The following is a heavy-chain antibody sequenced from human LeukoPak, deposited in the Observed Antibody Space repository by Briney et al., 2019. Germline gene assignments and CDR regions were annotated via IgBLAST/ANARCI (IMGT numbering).Heavy chain of an antibody. J-gene: IGHJ4*02. Sequence: PSETLSLTCAVYGGSFSSYYWSWIRQPPGKGLEWIGEINHSGSTNYNPSLKSRVTISVDTSKNQFSLKLSSVTAADTAVYYCARVRPTYYYDSSGYYAHLRLDYFDYWGQGTLVTVSS. CDR2: INHSGST. V-gene: IGHV4-34*01. CDR3: ARVRPTYYYDSSGYYAHLRLDYFDY. CDR1: GGSFSSYY. D-gene: IGHD3-22*01.